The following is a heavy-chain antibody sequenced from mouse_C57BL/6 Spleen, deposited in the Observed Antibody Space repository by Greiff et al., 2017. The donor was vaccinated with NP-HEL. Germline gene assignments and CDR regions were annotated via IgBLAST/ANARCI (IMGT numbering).Heavy chain of an antibody. CDR1: GYTFTSYW. J-gene: IGHJ4*01. CDR2: IDPSDSET. V-gene: IGHV1-52*01. Sequence: VQLQQPGAELVRPGSPVKLSCKASGYTFTSYWMHWVKQRPIQGLEWIGNIDPSDSETHYNQKFKDKATLTVDKSSSTAYMQLSSLTSEDSAVYYCARSDSKGAMDYWGQGTSVTVSS. D-gene: IGHD2-5*01. CDR3: ARSDSKGAMDY.